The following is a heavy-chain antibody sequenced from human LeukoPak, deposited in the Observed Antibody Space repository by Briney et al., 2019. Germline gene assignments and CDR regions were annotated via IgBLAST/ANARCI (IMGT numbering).Heavy chain of an antibody. CDR2: INSDGRTT. J-gene: IGHJ6*02. V-gene: IGHV3-74*01. CDR3: TSDSPDYGMDV. CDR1: GCTFSTYW. Sequence: GGCLRLSCATSGCTFSTYWWHWVRKTRGKELEWVARINSDGRTTVYADAVRGRFAISRDNAKNTLYLQMNSLRAEDTAVYYCTSDSPDYGMDVWGQGTTVIVSS.